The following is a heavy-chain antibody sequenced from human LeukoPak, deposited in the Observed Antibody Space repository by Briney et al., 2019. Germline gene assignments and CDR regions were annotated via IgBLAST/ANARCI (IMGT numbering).Heavy chain of an antibody. CDR3: AKAAHYDFWSGYDY. Sequence: RGSLRLSCAASGFTFSSYSMNWVRQAPGKGLEWVSYISSSSTIYYADSVKGRFTISRDNAKNSLYLQMNSLRAEDTAVYYCAKAAHYDFWSGYDYWGQGTVVTVSS. V-gene: IGHV3-48*04. J-gene: IGHJ4*02. CDR1: GFTFSSYS. CDR2: ISSSSTI. D-gene: IGHD3-3*01.